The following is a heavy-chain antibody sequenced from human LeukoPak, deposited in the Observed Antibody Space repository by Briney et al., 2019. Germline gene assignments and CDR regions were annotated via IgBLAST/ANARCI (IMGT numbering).Heavy chain of an antibody. CDR2: IYYSGRT. D-gene: IGHD6-13*01. Sequence: XETLSLTCTVSGGSISSYYWSWIRQPPGKGLEWIGYIYYSGRTNYNPSLKSRGTISVDTSKNQFSLKLSSVTAADTAVYYCARSTAAGYWFDPWGQGTLVTVSS. CDR1: GGSISSYY. CDR3: ARSTAAGYWFDP. V-gene: IGHV4-59*08. J-gene: IGHJ5*02.